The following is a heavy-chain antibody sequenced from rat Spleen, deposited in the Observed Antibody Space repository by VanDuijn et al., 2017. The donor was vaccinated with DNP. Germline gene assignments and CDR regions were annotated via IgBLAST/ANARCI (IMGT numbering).Heavy chain of an antibody. J-gene: IGHJ2*01. V-gene: IGHV2-72*01. D-gene: IGHD1-9*01. CDR1: GFSLTSNG. CDR3: ASAHTYYGSHYVDS. Sequence: QVQLEESGPGLMQPSETLSLTCTVSGFSLTSNGVGWVRQPLGKGLVWMGTIWADGSTSYDSAVHSRLSISRDTSKSQVFLKMNSLPPEDTGTYYWASAHTYYGSHYVDSWGQGVMVTVSS. CDR2: IWADGST.